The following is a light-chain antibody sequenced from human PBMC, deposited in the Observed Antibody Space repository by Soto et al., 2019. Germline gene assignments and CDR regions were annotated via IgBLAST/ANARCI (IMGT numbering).Light chain of an antibody. CDR1: QSVSSY. V-gene: IGKV3-11*01. CDR3: QQRSSWPYT. Sequence: EIVLTQSPATLSLSPGERATLSCRASQSVSSYLAWYQQKPGQAPRLLLYDASNRSTGIPAWFSGGGSGTDFPLTISSLDPEDFAVYYCQQRSSWPYTFGQGTKLEIK. J-gene: IGKJ2*01. CDR2: DAS.